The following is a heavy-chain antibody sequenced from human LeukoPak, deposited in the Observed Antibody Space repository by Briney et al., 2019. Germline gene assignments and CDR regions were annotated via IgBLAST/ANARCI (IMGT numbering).Heavy chain of an antibody. V-gene: IGHV1-69*13. J-gene: IGHJ4*02. Sequence: SVTVSFKASGGTFSIYAISWVRQAPGQGMEWMGGIIPIFGRANYSQKFQGRVTITADEATSTAYMELSSLRSEDTAVYYCARAKYYDFWSGSFDYWGQGTLVTVSS. CDR2: IIPIFGRA. CDR1: GGTFSIYA. CDR3: ARAKYYDFWSGSFDY. D-gene: IGHD3-3*01.